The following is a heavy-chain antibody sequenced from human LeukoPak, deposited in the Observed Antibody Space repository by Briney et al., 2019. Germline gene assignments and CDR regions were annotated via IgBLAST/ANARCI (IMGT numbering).Heavy chain of an antibody. J-gene: IGHJ5*02. CDR2: IYYSGST. D-gene: IGHD5-18*01. CDR1: GGSISSSSYY. CDR3: ARASHTAMPNNWFDP. V-gene: IGHV4-39*07. Sequence: PSETLSLTCTVSGGSISSSSYYWGWIRQPPGKGLEWIGSIYYSGSTYYNPSLKSRVTISVDTSKNQFSLKLSSVTAADTAVYYCARASHTAMPNNWFDPWGQGTLVTVSS.